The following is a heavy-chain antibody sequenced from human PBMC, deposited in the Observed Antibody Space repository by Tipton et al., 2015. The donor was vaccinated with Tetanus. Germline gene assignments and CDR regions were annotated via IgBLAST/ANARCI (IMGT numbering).Heavy chain of an antibody. J-gene: IGHJ4*02. CDR3: ARAHCSDGVCNFDY. Sequence: QLVQSGGEVKKPGESLKISCKGSGYIFNNYWIGWVRQMPGKGLEWMGIIYPGDSDTRYSTSFQGQVTISVDKSIGTAYLQSSSLKASDTSMFYCARAHCSDGVCNFDYWGQGALVTVAS. D-gene: IGHD2-8*01. CDR1: GYIFNNYW. CDR2: IYPGDSDT. V-gene: IGHV5-51*01.